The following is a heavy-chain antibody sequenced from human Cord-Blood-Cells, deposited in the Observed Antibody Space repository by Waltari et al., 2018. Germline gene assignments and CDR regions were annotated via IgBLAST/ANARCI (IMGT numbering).Heavy chain of an antibody. J-gene: IGHJ3*02. CDR3: ATRITSFGVVIDAFDI. Sequence: QVQLVQSGAEVKKPGAPVKVSCKVSGYTLTELSMHWVRQAPGKGLEWMGGLDPEDGETIYARKCQGRVTRTEDTSTDTAYMELSSLRSEDTAVYYCATRITSFGVVIDAFDIWGQGTRVTVSS. CDR1: GYTLTELS. D-gene: IGHD3-3*01. CDR2: LDPEDGET. V-gene: IGHV1-24*01.